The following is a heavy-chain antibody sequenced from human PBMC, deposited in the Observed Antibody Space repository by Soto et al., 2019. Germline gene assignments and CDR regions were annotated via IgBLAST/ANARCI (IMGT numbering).Heavy chain of an antibody. V-gene: IGHV1-18*01. D-gene: IGHD6-13*01. CDR1: GYTFTNYG. CDR3: ARIPGYSTTWYYAFDI. Sequence: QVQVVQSGPEVKKPGASVKVSCKAAGYTFTNYGITWVRQAPGQGLEWMGWIITYSGNTNYAQKLQDRVSLTADTSTSTAYMELRSLRSDDTAVYYCARIPGYSTTWYYAFDIWGQGTLVTVSS. J-gene: IGHJ3*02. CDR2: IITYSGNT.